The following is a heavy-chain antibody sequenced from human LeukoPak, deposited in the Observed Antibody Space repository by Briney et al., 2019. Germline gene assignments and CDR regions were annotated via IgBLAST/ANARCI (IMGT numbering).Heavy chain of an antibody. CDR3: AVYCSSTSCSVDY. CDR1: GGSFSGYY. J-gene: IGHJ4*02. D-gene: IGHD2-2*01. V-gene: IGHV4-34*01. Sequence: TSETPSLTCAVYGGSFSGYYWSWIRQPPGKGLEWIGEINHSGSTNYNPSLKSRVTISVDTSKNQFSLKLSSVTAADTAVYYCAVYCSSTSCSVDYWGQGTLVTVSS. CDR2: INHSGST.